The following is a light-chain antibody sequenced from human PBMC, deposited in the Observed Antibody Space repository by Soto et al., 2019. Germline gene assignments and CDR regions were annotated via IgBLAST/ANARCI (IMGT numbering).Light chain of an antibody. CDR2: AAS. Sequence: EMAMTQSPATLSVSPGARATLSCGASQSVSSNFAWFQQKPGQAPRLLTFAASRRATDIPDRFSGSGSGTDFTLTISRLEPEDFAVFYCQQYATSVTTFGQGTRLEIK. CDR3: QQYATSVTT. CDR1: QSVSSN. V-gene: IGKV3-20*01. J-gene: IGKJ5*01.